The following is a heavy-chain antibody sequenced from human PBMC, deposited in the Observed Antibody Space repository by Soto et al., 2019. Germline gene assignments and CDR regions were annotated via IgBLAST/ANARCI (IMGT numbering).Heavy chain of an antibody. D-gene: IGHD4-17*01. CDR2: INPKSGAT. CDR1: GYSLSAYY. CDR3: ARDGQFGDYGYYFDF. V-gene: IGHV1-2*02. Sequence: ASVNVSCNASGYSLSAYYMHWVRQASGQGLEWMGWINPKSGATDYAKRFQGRVTMTSDTSITTAYMELSWLTSDDTAVYYCARDGQFGDYGYYFDFWG. J-gene: IGHJ4*01.